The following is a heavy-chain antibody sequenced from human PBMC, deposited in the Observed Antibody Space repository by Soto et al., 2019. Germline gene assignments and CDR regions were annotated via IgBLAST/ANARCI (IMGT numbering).Heavy chain of an antibody. CDR2: IYYSGST. V-gene: IGHV4-61*01. Sequence: PSETLSLTCTVSGGSVSSGSYYWSWIRQPPGKGLDWIGYIYYSGSTNYNPSLKSRVTISVDTSKNQVSLKLTSVTAAETAVYYCARLGRYYDSSGAFDIWGQGTMVTVSS. J-gene: IGHJ3*02. CDR3: ARLGRYYDSSGAFDI. CDR1: GGSVSSGSYY. D-gene: IGHD3-22*01.